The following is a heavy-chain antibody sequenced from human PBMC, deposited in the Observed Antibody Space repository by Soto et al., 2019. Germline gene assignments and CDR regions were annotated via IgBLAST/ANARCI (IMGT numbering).Heavy chain of an antibody. J-gene: IGHJ6*02. CDR3: ERQIGFGELYYGMDV. Sequence: SETLSLTCTVSGGSISSSSYYWGWIRQPPGKGLEWIGSIYYSGSTYYNPSLKSRVTISVDTSKNQFSLKLSSVTAADTAVYYCERQIGFGELYYGMDVWGQGTTVTVYS. CDR1: GGSISSSSYY. CDR2: IYYSGST. D-gene: IGHD3-10*01. V-gene: IGHV4-39*01.